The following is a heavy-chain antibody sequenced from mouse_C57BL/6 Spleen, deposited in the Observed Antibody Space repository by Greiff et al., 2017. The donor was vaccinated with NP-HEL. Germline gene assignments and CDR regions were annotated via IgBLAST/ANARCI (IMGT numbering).Heavy chain of an antibody. CDR3: AREGSYDGYY. V-gene: IGHV3-6*01. CDR2: ISYDGSN. CDR1: GYSITSGYY. J-gene: IGHJ2*01. Sequence: EVKLMESGPGLVKPSQSLSLTCSVTGYSITSGYYWNWIRQFPGNKLEWMGYISYDGSNNYNPSLKNRISITRDTSKNQFFLKLNSVTTEDTATYYCAREGSYDGYYWGQGTTLTVSS. D-gene: IGHD2-3*01.